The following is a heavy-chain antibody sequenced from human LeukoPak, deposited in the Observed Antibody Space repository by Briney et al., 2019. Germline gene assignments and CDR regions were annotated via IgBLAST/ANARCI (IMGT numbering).Heavy chain of an antibody. Sequence: SETLSLTCTVSGGSISSSSYYWGWIRQPPGKGLEWIGSIYYSGSTYYNPSLKSRVTISVNTSKNQFSLKLSSVTAADTAVYYCASGGSSSWYGYYYYYMDVWGKGTTVTVSS. CDR2: IYYSGST. CDR1: GGSISSSSYY. V-gene: IGHV4-39*07. J-gene: IGHJ6*03. D-gene: IGHD6-13*01. CDR3: ASGGSSSWYGYYYYYMDV.